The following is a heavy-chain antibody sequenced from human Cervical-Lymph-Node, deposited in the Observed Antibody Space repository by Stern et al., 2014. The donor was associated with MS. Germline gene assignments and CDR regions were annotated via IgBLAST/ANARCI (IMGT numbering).Heavy chain of an antibody. CDR1: GFTFSTYW. CDR2: INSDGSST. V-gene: IGHV3-74*01. CDR3: ARSSSFTAVDY. Sequence: EVQLVESGGGLVQPGGSLRLSCAASGFTFSTYWMHWVRQAPGQGLGWVSRINSDGSSTTYADSVKGRFTISRDNAKNTLYLQMNSLRVEDTAVYYCARSSSFTAVDYWGQGTLVTVSS. D-gene: IGHD5-18*01. J-gene: IGHJ4*02.